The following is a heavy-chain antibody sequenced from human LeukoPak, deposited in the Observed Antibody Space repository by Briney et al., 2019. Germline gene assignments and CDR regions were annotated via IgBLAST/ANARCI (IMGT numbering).Heavy chain of an antibody. J-gene: IGHJ4*02. Sequence: PGGSLRLSCAAPGFTFSNYNMNWVRQAPGKGLEWVSSISGSSSYIYYADSVKGRFTISRDNAKNSLFLQMNSLRAEDTAVYYCARNYYASGSYLYYFDYWGQGTLVTVSS. CDR1: GFTFSNYN. CDR2: ISGSSSYI. CDR3: ARNYYASGSYLYYFDY. D-gene: IGHD3-10*01. V-gene: IGHV3-21*01.